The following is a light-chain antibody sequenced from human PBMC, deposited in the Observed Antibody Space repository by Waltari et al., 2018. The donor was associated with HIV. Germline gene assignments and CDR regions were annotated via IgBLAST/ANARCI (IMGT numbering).Light chain of an antibody. J-gene: IGLJ1*01. V-gene: IGLV2-14*01. CDR2: EVS. CDR3: SSYTSTSTGV. Sequence: QSALTQPASVSGSPGQSITISCTGTSSDVGGYNYVSWYQQHPGKAPKFMIYEVSNRPSGVSKRVSGSKSGNTASRTISGLQAEDEADYYCSSYTSTSTGVFGTGTKVTVL. CDR1: SSDVGGYNY.